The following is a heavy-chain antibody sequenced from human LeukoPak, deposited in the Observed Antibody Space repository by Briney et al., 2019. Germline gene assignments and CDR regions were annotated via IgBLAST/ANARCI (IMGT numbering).Heavy chain of an antibody. CDR3: ARGTEGGYYDMDY. D-gene: IGHD3-22*01. Sequence: SETLSLTCAVYGGSFSGYYWSWIRQPPGKGLEWIGEIYHSGSTNYNPSLKSRVTISVDTSKNQFSLKLSSVTAADTAVYYCARGTEGGYYDMDYWGQGTLVTVSS. CDR1: GGSFSGYY. J-gene: IGHJ4*02. CDR2: IYHSGST. V-gene: IGHV4-34*01.